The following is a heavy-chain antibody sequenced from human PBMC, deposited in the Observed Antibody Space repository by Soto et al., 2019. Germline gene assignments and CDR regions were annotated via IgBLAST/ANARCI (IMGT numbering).Heavy chain of an antibody. Sequence: EVQLVESGGGLVQPGGSLRLSCVASGFTFSSNWMHWVRQAPGKGLVWVSRINSDGSSTSYADSVKGRFTISRDNAKNILYLQMSTLRAEDTAIYYCARFYSGSSVSPCQPWGQGTLVTVSS. D-gene: IGHD6-6*01. CDR2: INSDGSST. V-gene: IGHV3-74*01. J-gene: IGHJ1*01. CDR3: ARFYSGSSVSPCQP. CDR1: GFTFSSNW.